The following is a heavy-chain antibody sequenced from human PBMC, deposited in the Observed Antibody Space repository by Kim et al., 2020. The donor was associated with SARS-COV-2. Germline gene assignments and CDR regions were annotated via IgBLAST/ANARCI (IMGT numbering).Heavy chain of an antibody. CDR3: ASPRGYSGYDGFDY. Sequence: GGSLRLSCAASGFTLSSYSMNWVRQAPGKGLEWVSSISSSRSYIYYADSAKGRFTISRDNAKNSLYLQMNSLRAEDTAVYYCASPRGYSGYDGFDYWGQG. CDR2: ISSSRSYI. D-gene: IGHD5-12*01. J-gene: IGHJ4*02. V-gene: IGHV3-21*01. CDR1: GFTLSSYS.